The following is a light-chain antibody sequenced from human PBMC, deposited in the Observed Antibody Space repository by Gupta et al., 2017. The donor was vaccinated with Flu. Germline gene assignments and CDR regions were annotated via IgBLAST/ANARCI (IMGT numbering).Light chain of an antibody. J-gene: IGLJ1*01. CDR1: SGDVGAYKY. CDR2: DVG. V-gene: IGLV2-14*03. Sequence: SALTQPAPGSGSPGQSLSISCTGTSGDVGAYKYVSWYQQHPGKAPKLILYDVGSWPSGDSDRFSGSKSGNTASLTISGLQAEDEADYYCSAGTYNNLYLFGTGTKVTVL. CDR3: SAGTYNNLYL.